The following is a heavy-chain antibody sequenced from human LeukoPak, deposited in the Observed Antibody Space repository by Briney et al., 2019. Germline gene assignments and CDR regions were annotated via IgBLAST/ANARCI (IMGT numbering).Heavy chain of an antibody. J-gene: IGHJ6*02. CDR1: GGTFSSYA. D-gene: IGHD5-18*01. V-gene: IGHV1-69*10. Sequence: SVKVSCKASGGTFSSYAISWVRQAPGQGLXXXXXIIPIFGIAXXAQKFQGRVXITADKSTSTAYMELSSLRSEDTAVYYCARSAQYSSYYYGMDVWGQGTTVTVSS. CDR3: ARSAQYSSYYYGMDV. CDR2: IIPIFGIA.